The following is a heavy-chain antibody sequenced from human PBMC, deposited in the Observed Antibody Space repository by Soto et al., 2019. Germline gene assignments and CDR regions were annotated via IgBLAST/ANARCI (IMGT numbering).Heavy chain of an antibody. V-gene: IGHV4-34*01. CDR3: STREYDNNGHHRLET. J-gene: IGHJ4*01. CDR2: INHSGRV. Sequence: SETXSLACSVYGCSCIVHSFSLIRQSPGKGLELIGDINHSGRVNYSPSLKSRVTISLDTSKNKFSLTLSAVTAADTAMYYCSTREYDNNGHHRLETWGQGTLVTV. D-gene: IGHD3-22*01. CDR1: GCSCIVHS.